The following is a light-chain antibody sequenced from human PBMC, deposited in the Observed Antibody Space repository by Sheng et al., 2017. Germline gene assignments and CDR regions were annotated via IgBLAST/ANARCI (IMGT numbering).Light chain of an antibody. CDR1: QDVYRN. CDR3: QQYDRLPWT. Sequence: DIHMTQSPSSLSASVGDRITITCQASQDVYRNLNWFQQKPGKAPKLLIYDASNLEAGVPSRVSGSGSGTTFTFTINSLQPEDVATYFCQQYDRLPWTFGQGTKGGDQ. V-gene: IGKV1-33*01. J-gene: IGKJ1*01. CDR2: DAS.